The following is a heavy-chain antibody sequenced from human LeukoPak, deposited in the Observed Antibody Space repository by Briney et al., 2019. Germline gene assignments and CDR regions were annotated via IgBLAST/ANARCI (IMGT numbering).Heavy chain of an antibody. CDR2: TYYRSKWYN. D-gene: IGHD5-24*01. CDR3: ARGRSGIEMSLFEY. J-gene: IGHJ4*02. V-gene: IGHV6-1*01. Sequence: SQTLSLTCAISGDSVSSKTAAWNWIRQSPSRGLEWLGRTYYRSKWYNDYAASVKSRIIINPDTSKNQFSLQLNSVTPEDTAVYYCARGRSGIEMSLFEYWGQGTLVTVSS. CDR1: GDSVSSKTAA.